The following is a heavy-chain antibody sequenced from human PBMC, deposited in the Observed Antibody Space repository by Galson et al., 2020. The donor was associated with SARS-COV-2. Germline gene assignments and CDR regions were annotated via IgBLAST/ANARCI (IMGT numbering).Heavy chain of an antibody. CDR1: GYTFTSNG. J-gene: IGHJ4*02. CDR2: NT. D-gene: IGHD3-22*01. CDR3: ARFSYRSGYPSFDY. V-gene: IGHV1-18*01. Sequence: ASAKVSCKASGYTFTSNGISWMRQAPGQGLEWMGWNTNYAQKFQGRVTMTTDTSTTTAYMELRGLRSDDTAVYYCARFSYRSGYPSFDYWGQGTLVTVSS.